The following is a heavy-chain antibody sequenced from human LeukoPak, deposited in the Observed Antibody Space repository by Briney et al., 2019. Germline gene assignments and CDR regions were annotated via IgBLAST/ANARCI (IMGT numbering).Heavy chain of an antibody. J-gene: IGHJ4*02. CDR2: ISSSGSTI. CDR3: ARDYSSGWLDY. V-gene: IGHV3-11*01. D-gene: IGHD6-19*01. CDR1: GFTFSDYY. Sequence: PGGPLRLSCAASGFTFSDYYMSWIRQAPGKGLEWISYISSSGSTIYYADSVKGRFSISRDNAKNSLYLQASSLRVEGTAVYYCARDYSSGWLDYWGQGTLVTVSS.